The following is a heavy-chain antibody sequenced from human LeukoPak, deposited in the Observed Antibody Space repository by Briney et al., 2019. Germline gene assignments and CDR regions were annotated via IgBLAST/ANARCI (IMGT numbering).Heavy chain of an antibody. J-gene: IGHJ4*02. Sequence: GGSLTLSCAASGFTFSNYWMHWVRQAPGKGLVWVSRISSDGSSTSYADSVKGRFTISRDNAKNTLYPQMNSLRAEDTAVYYCARTAYSDYSLGFWGQGTLVTVSS. D-gene: IGHD5-12*01. CDR3: ARTAYSDYSLGF. CDR1: GFTFSNYW. CDR2: ISSDGSST. V-gene: IGHV3-74*01.